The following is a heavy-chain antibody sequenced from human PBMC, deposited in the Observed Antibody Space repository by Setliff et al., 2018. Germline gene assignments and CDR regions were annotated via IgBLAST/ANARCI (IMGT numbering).Heavy chain of an antibody. Sequence: SETLSLTCNVSGGSISSGYWSWIRQPPGKALEWIGYFYHSASSNYNPSLKGRVTMSADTSKNQFSLSLSSATAADTAVYYCAGGAFGSRWYVRPWFDPWGQGTLVTVSS. J-gene: IGHJ5*02. CDR2: FYHSASS. V-gene: IGHV4-59*12. CDR1: GGSISSGY. CDR3: AGGAFGSRWYVRPWFDP. D-gene: IGHD6-13*01.